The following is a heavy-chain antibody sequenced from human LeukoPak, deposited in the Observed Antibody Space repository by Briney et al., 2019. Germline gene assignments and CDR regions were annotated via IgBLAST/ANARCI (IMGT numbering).Heavy chain of an antibody. V-gene: IGHV1-2*02. CDR3: ARGAAGYDHFYHMDV. CDR1: GYTFTSYA. CDR2: INPNSGGT. Sequence: ASVKVSCTASGYTFTSYAMNWVRQAPGQGLEWLGCINPNSGGTNYAQKFQGRVTLTRDTSISTAYMELSRLRSDDTAVYYCARGAAGYDHFYHMDVWGKGTTVTISS. J-gene: IGHJ6*03. D-gene: IGHD3-9*01.